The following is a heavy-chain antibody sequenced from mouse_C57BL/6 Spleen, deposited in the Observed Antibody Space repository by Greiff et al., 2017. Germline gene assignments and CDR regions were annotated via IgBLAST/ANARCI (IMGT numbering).Heavy chain of an antibody. J-gene: IGHJ2*01. CDR2: ISYDGSN. CDR3: ARVDYDFFDY. Sequence: EVQLQQSGPGLVKPSQSLSLTCSVTGYSITSGYYWNWIRQFPGNKLEWMGYISYDGSNNYNPSLKNRISITRDTSKNQFFLKLNSVTTEGTATYYCARVDYDFFDYWGQGTTLTVSS. CDR1: GYSITSGYY. V-gene: IGHV3-6*01. D-gene: IGHD2-4*01.